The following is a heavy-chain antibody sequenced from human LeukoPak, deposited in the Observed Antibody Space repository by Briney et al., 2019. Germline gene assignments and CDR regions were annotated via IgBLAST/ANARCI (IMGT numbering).Heavy chain of an antibody. D-gene: IGHD2-15*01. Sequence: GGSLRLSCAASGFTFSSYAMSWVRQAPGKGLEWVSAISGSGGSTYYAGSVKGRFTISRDNSKNTLYLQMNSLRAEDTAVYYCAKDGVCGGSWCEYYYYYGMDVWGQGTTVTVSS. J-gene: IGHJ6*02. V-gene: IGHV3-23*01. CDR1: GFTFSSYA. CDR2: ISGSGGST. CDR3: AKDGVCGGSWCEYYYYYGMDV.